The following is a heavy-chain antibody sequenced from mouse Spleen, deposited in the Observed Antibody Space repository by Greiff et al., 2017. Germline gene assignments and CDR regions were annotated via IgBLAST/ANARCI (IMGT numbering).Heavy chain of an antibody. Sequence: VHLVESGAELARPGASVKLSCKASGYTFTSYWMQWVKQRPGQGLEWIGAIYPGDGDTRYTQKFKGKATLTADKSSSTAYMQLSSLASEDSAVYYCARGTGGFAYWGQGTLVTVSA. CDR2: IYPGDGDT. CDR3: ARGTGGFAY. D-gene: IGHD3-3*01. V-gene: IGHV1-87*01. J-gene: IGHJ3*01. CDR1: GYTFTSYW.